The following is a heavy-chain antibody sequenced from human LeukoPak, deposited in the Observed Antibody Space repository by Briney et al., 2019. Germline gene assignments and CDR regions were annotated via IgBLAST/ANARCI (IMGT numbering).Heavy chain of an antibody. CDR3: VGSHRGAEYFQH. D-gene: IGHD2-15*01. Sequence: ASVKVSCKASGYTFTSYYMHWVRQAPGQGLEWMGIINPSGGSTSYAQKFQGRVTMTRDTSTSTVYMELSSLRSEDTAVYYCVGSHRGAEYFQHWGQGTLVTVSS. J-gene: IGHJ1*01. V-gene: IGHV1-46*01. CDR2: INPSGGST. CDR1: GYTFTSYY.